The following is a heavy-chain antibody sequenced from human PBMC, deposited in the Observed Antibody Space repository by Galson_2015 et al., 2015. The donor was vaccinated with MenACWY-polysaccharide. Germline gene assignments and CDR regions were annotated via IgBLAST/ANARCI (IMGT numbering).Heavy chain of an antibody. CDR2: ISHDGGYE. CDR1: GFTFSNFG. V-gene: IGHV3-30*18. CDR3: AKDRGSGFRAFRFDS. D-gene: IGHD3-10*01. Sequence: SLRLSCAASGFTFSNFGMHWVRQAPGKGLEWGAVISHDGGYEYYADSVKGRFTISRDNTKSTLYLQMSSLRAEDTAVYYCAKDRGSGFRAFRFDSWGQGNLVTVSS. J-gene: IGHJ4*02.